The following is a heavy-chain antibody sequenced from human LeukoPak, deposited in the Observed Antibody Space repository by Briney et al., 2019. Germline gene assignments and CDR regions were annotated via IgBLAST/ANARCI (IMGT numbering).Heavy chain of an antibody. V-gene: IGHV1-2*07. D-gene: IGHD1-14*01. CDR1: GYTFTCYY. Sequence: ASVTASCKASGYTFTCYYIHWVRQAPGQGLEWMGWINPNSGGTNYAHKFQGGVTMTRDTSISTAYMELTRLRSDDTAVYYCARAFRPDSGTINYWGQGTLVTVSS. J-gene: IGHJ4*02. CDR3: ARAFRPDSGTINY. CDR2: INPNSGGT.